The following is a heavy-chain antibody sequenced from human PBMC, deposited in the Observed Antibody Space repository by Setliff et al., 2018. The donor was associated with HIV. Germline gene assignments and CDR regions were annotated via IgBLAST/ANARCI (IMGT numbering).Heavy chain of an antibody. V-gene: IGHV4-39*01. CDR3: ARTRGYTYGYIDS. CDR1: GGSISSSSSY. Sequence: SLTCIVSGGSISSSSSYWGWIRQPPGKGLEWIGNIYYSGSTYYNPSLKSRVTISVDTSKNQFSLRLSSVTAADTAVYYCARTRGYTYGYIDSWGQGTLVTVS. CDR2: IYYSGST. J-gene: IGHJ4*02. D-gene: IGHD5-18*01.